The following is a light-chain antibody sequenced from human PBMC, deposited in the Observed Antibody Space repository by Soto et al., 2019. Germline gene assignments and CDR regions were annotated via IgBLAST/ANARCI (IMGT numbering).Light chain of an antibody. CDR3: QQRSNWTLT. Sequence: EIVLTQSTATLSFSPGERATLSCRASQSVSSYLAWYQQKPGQAPRLLIYDASNTATGIPARFSGSGSGTDFTLTISSLEPEDFAVYYCQQRSNWTLTFGGGTKVDIK. V-gene: IGKV3-11*01. CDR1: QSVSSY. CDR2: DAS. J-gene: IGKJ4*01.